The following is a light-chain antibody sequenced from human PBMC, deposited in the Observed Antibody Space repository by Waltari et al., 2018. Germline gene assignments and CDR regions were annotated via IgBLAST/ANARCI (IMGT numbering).Light chain of an antibody. CDR1: QGVGKY. CDR3: QKYDFLPAT. CDR2: HSS. V-gene: IGKV3-20*01. J-gene: IGKJ1*01. Sequence: EIVLTQSPRTLSLSPGERAPLSCRASQGVGKYLAWYQQRPGQAPRLPLYHSSIRATGIPDMFSGSGYGTDFSLTISRLEPEDFAVYYCQKYDFLPATFGQGTTVEIK.